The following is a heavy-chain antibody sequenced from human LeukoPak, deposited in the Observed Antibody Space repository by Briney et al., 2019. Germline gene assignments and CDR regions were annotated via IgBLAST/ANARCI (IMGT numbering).Heavy chain of an antibody. CDR2: IYTSGST. Sequence: SETLSLTCTVSGGSFSSYYWSWIRQPAGKGLEWIGSIYTSGSTNYNPSFKSRITMSLDTSKNHFSLKLSSVTAADTAVYYCARDWMDSGSWFRWYFDLWGRGTRVTVSS. D-gene: IGHD6-13*01. CDR3: ARDWMDSGSWFRWYFDL. J-gene: IGHJ2*01. V-gene: IGHV4-4*07. CDR1: GGSFSSYY.